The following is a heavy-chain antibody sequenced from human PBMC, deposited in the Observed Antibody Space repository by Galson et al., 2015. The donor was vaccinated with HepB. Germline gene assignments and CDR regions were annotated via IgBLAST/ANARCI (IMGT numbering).Heavy chain of an antibody. CDR2: ISTYNGNT. D-gene: IGHD2-15*01. V-gene: IGHV1-18*04. Sequence: SVKVSCKASGDSLTTFGISRVRQAPGRGLEWMGWISTYNGNTVYAQKFQGRVTMTTDTSTKTAYMELRSLRSDDTAVYYCAREYCSGGYCYGVDYWGQGTLVTVSS. J-gene: IGHJ4*02. CDR3: AREYCSGGYCYGVDY. CDR1: GDSLTTFG.